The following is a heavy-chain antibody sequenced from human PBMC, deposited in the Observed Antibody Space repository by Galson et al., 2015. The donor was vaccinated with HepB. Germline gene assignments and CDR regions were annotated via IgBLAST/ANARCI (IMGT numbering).Heavy chain of an antibody. CDR2: IIPIVGTA. CDR1: GGTFSSYA. Sequence: SVKVSCKASGGTFSSYAISWVRQAPGQGLEWMGGIIPIVGTANYAQKFQGRVTITADESTSTAYMELSSLRSEDTAVYYCARGSGGSYPQRRAYYYYYYMDVWGKGTTVTVSS. CDR3: ARGSGGSYPQRRAYYYYYYMDV. V-gene: IGHV1-69*13. D-gene: IGHD1-26*01. J-gene: IGHJ6*03.